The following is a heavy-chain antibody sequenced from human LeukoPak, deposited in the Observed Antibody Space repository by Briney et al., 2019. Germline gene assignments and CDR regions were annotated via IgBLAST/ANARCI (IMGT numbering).Heavy chain of an antibody. CDR2: IYVGGTT. J-gene: IGHJ4*02. CDR1: GFTVSSNY. D-gene: IGHD3-10*01. Sequence: GGSLRLSCAASGFTVSSNYMTWVRQAPGKGLEWVSVIYVGGTTYYADSVRGRFTISRDNSKNTLYLQMNSLRAEDTAVYYCAKDRGYYYGSGSSFYFDYWGQGTLVTVSS. CDR3: AKDRGYYYGSGSSFYFDY. V-gene: IGHV3-66*02.